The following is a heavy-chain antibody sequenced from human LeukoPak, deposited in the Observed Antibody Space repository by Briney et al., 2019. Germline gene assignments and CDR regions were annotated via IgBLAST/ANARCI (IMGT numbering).Heavy chain of an antibody. Sequence: PSETLSLTCTVSGGSISSYYWSWIRQPAGKGLEWIGRIYTSGSTNYNPSLKSRVTMSVDTSKNQFSLKLSSVTAADTAVYYCARYDSSSWYEDAFDIWGQGTMVTVSS. V-gene: IGHV4-4*07. CDR2: IYTSGST. D-gene: IGHD6-13*01. J-gene: IGHJ3*02. CDR1: GGSISSYY. CDR3: ARYDSSSWYEDAFDI.